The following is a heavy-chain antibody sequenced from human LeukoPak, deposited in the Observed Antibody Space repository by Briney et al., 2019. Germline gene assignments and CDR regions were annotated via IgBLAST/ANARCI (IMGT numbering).Heavy chain of an antibody. J-gene: IGHJ4*02. V-gene: IGHV4-39*02. CDR2: IYYTGST. D-gene: IGHD1-7*01. CDR3: ARDLGGTTGKFDY. CDR1: GGSISSSSYY. Sequence: SETLSLTCTVSGGSISSSSYYWGCIRQPPGKGLEWIGTIYYTGSTYYNPSLKSRVSISVDTSKNQFSLRLSSVTAADTAVYYCARDLGGTTGKFDYWGQGTLVTVSS.